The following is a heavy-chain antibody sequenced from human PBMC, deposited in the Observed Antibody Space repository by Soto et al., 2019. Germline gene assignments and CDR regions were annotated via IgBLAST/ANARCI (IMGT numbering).Heavy chain of an antibody. CDR1: GGSISSYY. CDR3: ARAGGGYAIKNWFDP. V-gene: IGHV4-59*01. D-gene: IGHD5-12*01. CDR2: IYYSGST. Sequence: PSETLSLTCTVSGGSISSYYWSWIRQPPGEGLEWIGYIYYSGSTNYNPSLKSRVTISVDTSKNQFSLKLSSVTAADTAVYYCARAGGGYAIKNWFDPWGQGTLVTVSS. J-gene: IGHJ5*02.